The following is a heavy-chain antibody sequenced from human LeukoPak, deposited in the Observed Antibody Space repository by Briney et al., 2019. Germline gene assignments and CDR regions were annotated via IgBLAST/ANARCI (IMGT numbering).Heavy chain of an antibody. D-gene: IGHD3-22*01. V-gene: IGHV4-34*01. CDR1: GGSFSGYY. CDR3: ASYYDSSGYYPGGFDD. Sequence: SETLSLTCAAYGGSFSGYYWSWIRQPPGKGLEWIGEINHSGSTNYNPSLKSRVTISVDTSKNQFSLKLSSVTAADTAVYYCASYYDSSGYYPGGFDDWGQGTLVTVSS. J-gene: IGHJ4*02. CDR2: INHSGST.